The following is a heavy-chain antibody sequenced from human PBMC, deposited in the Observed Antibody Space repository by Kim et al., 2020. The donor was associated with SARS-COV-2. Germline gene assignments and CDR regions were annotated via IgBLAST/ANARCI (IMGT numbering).Heavy chain of an antibody. V-gene: IGHV1-69*01. CDR3: AREGSGSYFDY. CDR2: A. Sequence: ANYAQKFQGRVTITADESTSTAYMELSSLRSEDTAVYYCAREGSGSYFDYWGQGTLVTVSS. D-gene: IGHD1-26*01. J-gene: IGHJ4*02.